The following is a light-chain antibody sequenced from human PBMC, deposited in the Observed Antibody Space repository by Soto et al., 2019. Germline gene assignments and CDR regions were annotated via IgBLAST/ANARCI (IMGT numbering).Light chain of an antibody. CDR2: GNN. CDR3: AAWAGSQNNVL. Sequence: QAVVTQPPSASGTPGQRVTISCSGSGSSIGTNTVNWYRQLPGTAPKLLIYGNNQRPSGVPDRFSGSKSGTSASLAISGLQSEDEAEYYCAAWAGSQNNVLFGGGTKLTVL. CDR1: GSSIGTNT. V-gene: IGLV1-44*01. J-gene: IGLJ2*01.